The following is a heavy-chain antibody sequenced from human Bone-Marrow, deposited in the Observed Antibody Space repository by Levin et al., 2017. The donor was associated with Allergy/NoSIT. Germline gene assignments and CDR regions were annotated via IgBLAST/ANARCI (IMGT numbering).Heavy chain of an antibody. CDR1: GFTFSSYA. V-gene: IGHV3-30-3*01. CDR3: ARVYGGVLRFLEWLTNYYGMDV. Sequence: GESLKISCAASGFTFSSYAMHWVRQAPGKGLEWVAVISYDGSNKYYADSVKGRFTISRDNSKNTLYLQMNSLRAEDTAVYYCARVYGGVLRFLEWLTNYYGMDVWGQGTTVTVSS. J-gene: IGHJ6*02. CDR2: ISYDGSNK. D-gene: IGHD3-3*01.